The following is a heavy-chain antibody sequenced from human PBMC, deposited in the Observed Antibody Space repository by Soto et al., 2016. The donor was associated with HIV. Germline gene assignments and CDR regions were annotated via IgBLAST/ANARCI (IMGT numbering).Heavy chain of an antibody. Sequence: EVQLVESGGGLVQPGGSLRLSCAASGFTFSSYWMHWVRQAPGKGLVWVSRINSDGSSTSYADSVKGRFTISRDNAKNTLYLQMNSLRAEDTAVYYCARGGSYYYGSGSYKGMDVWGQGTTVTVSS. CDR2: INSDGSST. V-gene: IGHV3-74*01. CDR1: GFTFSSYW. J-gene: IGHJ6*02. D-gene: IGHD3-10*01. CDR3: ARGGSYYYGSGSYKGMDV.